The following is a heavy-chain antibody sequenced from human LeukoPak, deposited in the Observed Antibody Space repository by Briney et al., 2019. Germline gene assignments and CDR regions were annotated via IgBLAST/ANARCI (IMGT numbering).Heavy chain of an antibody. V-gene: IGHV3-30*02. Sequence: GGSLRLSCVGSTFTFSDYGMHWVRQAPGKGLEWVAFIRYDGKKTYYADSAKGRFTISRDNSKNTLYLEMNSLRAEDTAVFYCAKDGVILAPGIYWYMDVWGRGTTVTVSS. CDR1: TFTFSDYG. J-gene: IGHJ6*03. CDR3: AKDGVILAPGIYWYMDV. CDR2: IRYDGKKT. D-gene: IGHD3-16*02.